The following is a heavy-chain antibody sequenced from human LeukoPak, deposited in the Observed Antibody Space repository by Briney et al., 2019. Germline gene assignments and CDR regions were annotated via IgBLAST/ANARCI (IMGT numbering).Heavy chain of an antibody. D-gene: IGHD6-13*01. Sequence: PSETLSLTCTVSGYSISSGYYWGWIRQPPGKGLEWTGSIDHSGSTYYNPSLKSRITISVDTSKNQFSLKLSSVTAADTAVYYCARAYSSSWYWNWFDPWGQGTLVTVSS. CDR2: IDHSGST. J-gene: IGHJ5*02. V-gene: IGHV4-38-2*02. CDR1: GYSISSGYY. CDR3: ARAYSSSWYWNWFDP.